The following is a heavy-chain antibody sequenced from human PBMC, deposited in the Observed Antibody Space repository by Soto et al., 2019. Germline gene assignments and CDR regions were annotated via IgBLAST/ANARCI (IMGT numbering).Heavy chain of an antibody. V-gene: IGHV4-39*01. Sequence: KPSETLSLTCTVSGGSISSSTYFWGWIRQPPGKGLEWIASVYYSGNTYHNPSLKSRVTVSVDTSKNQFSLRLSSVTAADTAVYYCARLLIRRGEQFVGRLDPWGQGTLVTVSS. CDR1: GGSISSSTYF. CDR2: VYYSGNT. D-gene: IGHD6-6*01. J-gene: IGHJ5*02. CDR3: ARLLIRRGEQFVGRLDP.